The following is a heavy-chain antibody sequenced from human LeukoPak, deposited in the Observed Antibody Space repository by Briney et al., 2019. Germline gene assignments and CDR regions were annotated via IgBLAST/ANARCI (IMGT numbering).Heavy chain of an antibody. CDR2: INPDESDT. D-gene: IGHD3-10*01. CDR3: AKDFTMVRGVIDY. Sequence: PGGSLRLSCAASGFTFSRYWMHWVRQVPGKGLVWVSRINPDESDTTSADSVKGRFTISRDNSKNTLYLQMNSLRAEDTAVYYRAKDFTMVRGVIDYWGQGTLVTVSS. CDR1: GFTFSRYW. J-gene: IGHJ4*02. V-gene: IGHV3-74*01.